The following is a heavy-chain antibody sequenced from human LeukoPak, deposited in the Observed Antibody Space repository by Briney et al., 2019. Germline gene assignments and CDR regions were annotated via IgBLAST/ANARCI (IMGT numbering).Heavy chain of an antibody. D-gene: IGHD6-13*01. J-gene: IGHJ4*02. CDR1: GYTFTSYG. Sequence: ALVKVSCKASGYTFTSYGISWVRQAPGQGLEWMGWINPNSGGTNYAQMFQDRVTMTRDTSTSAVYMELSSLTSEDTAMYYCARTYSSSWSYCDSWGQGTLVTVSS. CDR3: ARTYSSSWSYCDS. V-gene: IGHV1-18*01. CDR2: INPNSGGT.